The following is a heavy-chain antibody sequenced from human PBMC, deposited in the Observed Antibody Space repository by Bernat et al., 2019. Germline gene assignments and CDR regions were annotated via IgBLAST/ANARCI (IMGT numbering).Heavy chain of an antibody. V-gene: IGHV1-69*02. CDR1: GGTFSSYT. D-gene: IGHD3-9*01. Sequence: QVQLVQSGAEVKKPGSSVKVSCKASGGTFSSYTISWVRQAPGQGLEWMGRIIPILGIANYAQKFQGRVTITADKSTSTAYMELSSLRSEDTAVYYCARSPPYYDILTGSAMDVWGKGTTVTVSS. CDR3: ARSPPYYDILTGSAMDV. CDR2: IIPILGIA. J-gene: IGHJ6*03.